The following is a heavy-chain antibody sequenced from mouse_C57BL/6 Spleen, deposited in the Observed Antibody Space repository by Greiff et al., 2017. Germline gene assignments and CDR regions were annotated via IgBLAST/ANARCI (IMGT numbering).Heavy chain of an antibody. CDR1: GYTFTSYW. CDR3: ARGELTGTRCAY. Sequence: QVQLKQPGAELVMPGASVKLSCKASGYTFTSYWMHWVKQRPGQGLEWIGEIDPSDSYTNYNQKFKGKSTLTVDKSSSTAYMQLISLTSEDSAVYDSARGELTGTRCAYWGQGTLVTVSA. CDR2: IDPSDSYT. D-gene: IGHD4-1*01. V-gene: IGHV1-69*01. J-gene: IGHJ3*01.